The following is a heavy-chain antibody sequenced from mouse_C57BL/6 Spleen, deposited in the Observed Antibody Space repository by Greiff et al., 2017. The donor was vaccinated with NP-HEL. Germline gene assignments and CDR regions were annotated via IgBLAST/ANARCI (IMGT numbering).Heavy chain of an antibody. V-gene: IGHV5-4*01. CDR1: GFTFSSYA. J-gene: IGHJ3*01. CDR2: ISDGGSYT. CDR3: ARDGGAWFAY. Sequence: EVQRVESGGGLVKPGGSLKLSCAASGFTFSSYAMSWVRQTPEKRLEWVATISDGGSYTYYPDNVKGRFTISRDNAKNHLYLQMSHLKSEDTAMYYCARDGGAWFAYWGQGTLVTVSA.